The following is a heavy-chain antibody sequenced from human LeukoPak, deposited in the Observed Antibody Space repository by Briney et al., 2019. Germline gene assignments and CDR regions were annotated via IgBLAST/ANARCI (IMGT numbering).Heavy chain of an antibody. CDR1: GCTFSSYS. CDR3: ATGFWGYCSRNSCPLDN. CDR2: INTTGSTT. D-gene: IGHD2-2*01. J-gene: IGHJ4*02. V-gene: IGHV3-48*01. Sequence: AGSLTLSCAASGCTFSSYSMNWVRQAPGKALEWISYINTTGSTTHYADSVKGRFTISRDNANNSLSLQMSSLSAEDTAVYYCATGFWGYCSRNSCPLDNWCQGTLVTVAS.